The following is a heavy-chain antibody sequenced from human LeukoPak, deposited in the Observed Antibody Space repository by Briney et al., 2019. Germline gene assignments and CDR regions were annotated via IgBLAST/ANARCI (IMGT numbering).Heavy chain of an antibody. J-gene: IGHJ3*02. CDR2: ISYDGSNK. D-gene: IGHD3-10*01. Sequence: GGSLRLSCAASGFTFSSYGMHWVRQAPGKGLEWVAVISYDGSNKYYADSVKGRFTISRDNSKNTLYLQMNRLRAEDTAVYYCARESFAFDIWGQGTMVTVSS. CDR1: GFTFSSYG. CDR3: ARESFAFDI. V-gene: IGHV3-30*03.